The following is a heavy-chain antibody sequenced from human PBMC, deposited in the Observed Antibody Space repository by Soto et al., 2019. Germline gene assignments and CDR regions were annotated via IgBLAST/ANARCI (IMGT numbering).Heavy chain of an antibody. CDR2: ISYDGSNK. Sequence: GGSLRLSCAASGFTFSSYAMHWVRQAPGKGLEWVAVISYDGSNKYYADSVKGRFTISRDNSKNTLYLQMNSLRAEDTAVYYCARDITRRPTTAFDYWGQGTLVTVSS. CDR1: GFTFSSYA. CDR3: ARDITRRPTTAFDY. D-gene: IGHD1-26*01. J-gene: IGHJ4*02. V-gene: IGHV3-30-3*01.